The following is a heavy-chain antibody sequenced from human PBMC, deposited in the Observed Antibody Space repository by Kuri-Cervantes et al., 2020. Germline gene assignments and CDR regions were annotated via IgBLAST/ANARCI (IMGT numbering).Heavy chain of an antibody. D-gene: IGHD3-3*01. Sequence: SVKVSCKASGGTFSSYTISWVRQAPGQGLEWMGRIIPILGIANYAQKFQGRVTITADKSTTTAYMELRSLRSDDTAIYYCARDRYDFWSGDYGMDVWGQGTTVTVSS. J-gene: IGHJ6*02. CDR3: ARDRYDFWSGDYGMDV. CDR1: GGTFSSYT. V-gene: IGHV1-69*04. CDR2: IIPILGIA.